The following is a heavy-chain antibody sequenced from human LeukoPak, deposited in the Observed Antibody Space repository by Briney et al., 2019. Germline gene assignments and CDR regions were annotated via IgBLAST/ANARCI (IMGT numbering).Heavy chain of an antibody. Sequence: SVKVSSKASVGTFNIYAISWVRHVPGQGLEWMGRIIPIFGAVDYAQKFQGRVTITADNSTSTAYMELISLKSEDTAVYYCARGPIDMATDRPAEYFHHWGQGTLVTVSS. J-gene: IGHJ1*01. V-gene: IGHV1-69*06. CDR3: ARGPIDMATDRPAEYFHH. D-gene: IGHD5-24*01. CDR1: VGTFNIYA. CDR2: IIPIFGAV.